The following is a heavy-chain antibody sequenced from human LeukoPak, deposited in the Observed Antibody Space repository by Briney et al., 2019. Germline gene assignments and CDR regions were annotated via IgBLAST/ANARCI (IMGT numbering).Heavy chain of an antibody. V-gene: IGHV4-38-2*02. D-gene: IGHD6-19*01. Sequence: SETLSLTCTVSGYSISSGYYWGWIRQPPGKGLEWIGSIYHSGSTYYNPSLKSRVTISVDTSKNQFSLKLGSVTAADTAVYYCARDPGSGRDHYYGMDVWGQGTTVTVSS. CDR2: IYHSGST. CDR3: ARDPGSGRDHYYGMDV. J-gene: IGHJ6*02. CDR1: GYSISSGYY.